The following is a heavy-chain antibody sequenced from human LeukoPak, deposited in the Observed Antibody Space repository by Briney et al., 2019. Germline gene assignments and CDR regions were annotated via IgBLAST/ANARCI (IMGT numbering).Heavy chain of an antibody. J-gene: IGHJ3*02. CDR3: ARRGRDIDDAFDI. V-gene: IGHV4-39*07. CDR2: IYYSGST. CDR1: GGSMSSSSYY. Sequence: PSETLSLTCTVSGGSMSSSSYYWGWIRQPPGKGLECIGSIYYSGSTYYNPSLKSRVTISVDTSKNQFSLKLSSVTAADTALYYCARRGRDIDDAFDIWGQGTMVTVSS. D-gene: IGHD3-10*01.